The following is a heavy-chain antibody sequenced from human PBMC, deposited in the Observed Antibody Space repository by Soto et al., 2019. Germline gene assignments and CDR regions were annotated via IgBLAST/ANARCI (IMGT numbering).Heavy chain of an antibody. CDR2: VNPSGGHT. V-gene: IGHV1-46*01. D-gene: IGHD2-21*02. CDR1: GDTFTDYY. J-gene: IGHJ4*02. CDR3: ARGGHVVVVTAALDY. Sequence: QVQLMQSGAEVKKPGASVKVSCKASGDTFTDYYIHWVRQAPGQGLEWMGTVNPSGGHTTYAQHFLGRVTMTRDTSTSTLYMELTSLRSEDTAVYCCARGGHVVVVTAALDYWGQGTLVTVSS.